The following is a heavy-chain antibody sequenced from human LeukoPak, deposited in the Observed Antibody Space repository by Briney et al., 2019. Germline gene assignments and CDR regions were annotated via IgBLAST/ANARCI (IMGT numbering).Heavy chain of an antibody. CDR1: GGTFSSYA. CDR3: ARDLGLSAVAGYWYFDL. CDR2: IIPIFGTA. J-gene: IGHJ2*01. D-gene: IGHD6-19*01. V-gene: IGHV1-69*01. Sequence: SVKVSCKASGGTFSSYAISWVRRAPGQGLEWMGGIIPIFGTANYAQKFQGRVTITADESTSTAYMELSSLRSEDTAVYYCARDLGLSAVAGYWYFDLWGRGTLVTVSS.